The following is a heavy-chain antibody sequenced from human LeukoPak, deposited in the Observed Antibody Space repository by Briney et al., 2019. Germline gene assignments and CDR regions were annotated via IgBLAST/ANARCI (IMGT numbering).Heavy chain of an antibody. CDR3: AGGSGSYRYNCFDP. CDR2: INTDGTST. D-gene: IGHD3-10*01. CDR1: GFTFSSNW. J-gene: IGHJ5*02. Sequence: PGGSLRLSCAASGFTFSSNWMHWVRQAPGKGLVWVSRINTDGTSTNYADSVKGRFTISRDNAKNTLYLQMNSLRAEDTAIYYCAGGSGSYRYNCFDPWGQGTLVTVSS. V-gene: IGHV3-74*01.